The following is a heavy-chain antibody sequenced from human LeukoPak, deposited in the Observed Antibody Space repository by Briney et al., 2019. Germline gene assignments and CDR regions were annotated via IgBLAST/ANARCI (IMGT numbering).Heavy chain of an antibody. CDR2: IYTSGST. V-gene: IGHV4-4*07. D-gene: IGHD2-21*01. J-gene: IGHJ6*02. Sequence: SETLSLTCTVSGGSISSYYWSWIRQPAGKGLEWIGRIYTSGSTNYNPSLKGRVTMSVDTSKNQFSLKLSSVTAADTAVYYCARVGERENFYYYYGMDVWGQGTTVTVSS. CDR1: GGSISSYY. CDR3: ARVGERENFYYYYGMDV.